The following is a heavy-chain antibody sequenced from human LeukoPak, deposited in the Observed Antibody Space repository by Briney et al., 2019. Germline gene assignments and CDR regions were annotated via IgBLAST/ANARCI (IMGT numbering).Heavy chain of an antibody. CDR1: GGSFSGYY. D-gene: IGHD3-3*01. Sequence: SETLSLTCAVYGGSFSGYYWRWIRQPPGKGLEWIGEINHSGSTNYNPSLKSRVTISVDTSKNQFSLKLSSVTAADTAVYYCARGRITIFGVVKYFDYWGQGTLVTVSS. CDR3: ARGRITIFGVVKYFDY. CDR2: INHSGST. J-gene: IGHJ4*02. V-gene: IGHV4-34*01.